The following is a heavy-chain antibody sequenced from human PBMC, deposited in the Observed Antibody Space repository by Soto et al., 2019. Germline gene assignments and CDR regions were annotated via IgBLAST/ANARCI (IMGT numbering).Heavy chain of an antibody. Sequence: EVHLVESGGRLVQPGGSLRLSCAASGFRFSDYSMNWVRHAPGRGLEWVSYISSSSFTIHYADSVEGRFAISRDNAKNSLYLQMNSLRVEDTAVYYCARDYNAFWSGDFDYWGQGALVTVSS. CDR3: ARDYNAFWSGDFDY. D-gene: IGHD3-3*01. J-gene: IGHJ4*02. CDR2: ISSSSFTI. V-gene: IGHV3-48*01. CDR1: GFRFSDYS.